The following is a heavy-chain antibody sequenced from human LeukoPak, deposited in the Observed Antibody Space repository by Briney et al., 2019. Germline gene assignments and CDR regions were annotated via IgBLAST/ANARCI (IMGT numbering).Heavy chain of an antibody. J-gene: IGHJ4*02. V-gene: IGHV4-39*01. Sequence: PSETLSLTCTVSGGSISSGSFYWGWIRQPPGKGLEWLGSFYYSGSTYSNPSLKSRVTISVDTSKNQFSLKLSSVTASDTAVYYCARHLYSSSRNPTFDYWGQGTLVTVSS. CDR1: GGSISSGSFY. CDR3: ARHLYSSSRNPTFDY. CDR2: FYYSGST. D-gene: IGHD6-13*01.